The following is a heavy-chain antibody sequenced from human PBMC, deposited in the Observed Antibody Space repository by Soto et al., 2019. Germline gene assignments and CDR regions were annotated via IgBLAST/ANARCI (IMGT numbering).Heavy chain of an antibody. CDR3: ATIVGANDY. Sequence: SETLSLTCTVSRASIYTYSWTWIRQPAGKGLQWIGHIYSSGSANYSPSLKSRVSMSVDSSKNQIYLKLSSVTAADTAVYYCATIVGANDYWGQGTLVTVSS. D-gene: IGHD1-26*01. J-gene: IGHJ4*02. V-gene: IGHV4-4*07. CDR1: RASIYTYS. CDR2: IYSSGSA.